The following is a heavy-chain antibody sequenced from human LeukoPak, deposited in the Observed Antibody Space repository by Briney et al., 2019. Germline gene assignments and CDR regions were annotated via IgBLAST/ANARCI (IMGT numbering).Heavy chain of an antibody. V-gene: IGHV4-39*01. Sequence: PSETLSLTCAVSGGSISSSSYYWGWIRQPPGKGLEWIGHIYYSAYTYYNPSLKSRVTISIDTSKNQFSLKLGSVTAADTAVYYCARRCDILTGPPTYYFDYWGQGTLVTVAS. D-gene: IGHD3-9*01. CDR2: IYYSAYT. CDR1: GGSISSSSYY. CDR3: ARRCDILTGPPTYYFDY. J-gene: IGHJ4*02.